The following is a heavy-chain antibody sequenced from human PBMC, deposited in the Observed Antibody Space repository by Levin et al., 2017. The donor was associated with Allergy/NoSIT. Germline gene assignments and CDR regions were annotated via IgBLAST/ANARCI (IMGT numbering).Heavy chain of an antibody. CDR2: IYYSGTT. J-gene: IGHJ3*02. V-gene: IGHV4-31*03. Sequence: SETLSLTCTVSGGSISSGGYYWSWIRQHPGKGLEWIGYIYYSGTTYYNPSLKSRVTISVDTSKNQFSLKLSSVTAADTAVYYCARGERANWGAGGDVFDIWGQGTMVTVSS. D-gene: IGHD7-27*01. CDR1: GGSISSGGYY. CDR3: ARGERANWGAGGDVFDI.